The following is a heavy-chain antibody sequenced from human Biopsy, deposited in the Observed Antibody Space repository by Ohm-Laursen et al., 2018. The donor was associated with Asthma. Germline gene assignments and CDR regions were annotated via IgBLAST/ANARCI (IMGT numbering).Heavy chain of an antibody. J-gene: IGHJ2*01. CDR2: IDYSGTT. V-gene: IGHV4-31*03. Sequence: TLSLTCTVSGASISSGGYYWSWIRHHPGSGLEWIGYIDYSGTTYYNPSPKSRVSLSPDTSKNQFSLKLSSVTAADTAVYYCARVPTTLRYFDLWGRGTLVTVSS. CDR3: ARVPTTLRYFDL. D-gene: IGHD2-15*01. CDR1: GASISSGGYY.